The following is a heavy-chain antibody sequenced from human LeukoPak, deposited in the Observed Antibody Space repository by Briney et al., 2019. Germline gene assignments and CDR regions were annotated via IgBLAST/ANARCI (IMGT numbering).Heavy chain of an antibody. J-gene: IGHJ4*02. V-gene: IGHV5-51*01. CDR2: IFPGDSQR. CDR1: GYIFTNHW. D-gene: IGHD6-19*01. CDR3: VRSRDYASGWYLVFDY. Sequence: GASLQISCKGSGYIFTNHWIGWVRQIPGKGLEWMAMIFPGDSQRKYSPSLQGQVTISADKSINTAYLQWSSQEASDTAIYYCVRSRDYASGWYLVFDYWSQGTLVTVSS.